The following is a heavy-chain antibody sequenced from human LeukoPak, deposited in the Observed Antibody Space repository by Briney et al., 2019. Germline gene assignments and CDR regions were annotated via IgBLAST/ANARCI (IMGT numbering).Heavy chain of an antibody. J-gene: IGHJ3*02. D-gene: IGHD4-17*01. CDR3: ARDPTTVTKGLDI. CDR1: GGSFSSHY. Sequence: SETLSLTCTVSGGSFSSHYWSWIRQPPGKGLEWIGYISYIGSTNYNPSLKSRVTISVDTSKNQFSLKLSSVTAAGTAVYYCARDPTTVTKGLDIWGQGTMVTVSS. V-gene: IGHV4-59*11. CDR2: ISYIGST.